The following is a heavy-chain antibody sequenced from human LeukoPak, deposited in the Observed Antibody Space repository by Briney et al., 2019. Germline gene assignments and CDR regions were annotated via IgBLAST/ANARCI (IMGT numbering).Heavy chain of an antibody. Sequence: GASVKVSCKASGYTFTSYGISWVRQAPGQGLEWMGWISAYNGNTNYAQKLQGRVTMITDTSTSTAYMELRSLRSDDTAVYYCARYYDILTGYYRYYYYMDVWGKGTTVTAPS. D-gene: IGHD3-9*01. CDR2: ISAYNGNT. CDR3: ARYYDILTGYYRYYYYMDV. J-gene: IGHJ6*03. V-gene: IGHV1-18*01. CDR1: GYTFTSYG.